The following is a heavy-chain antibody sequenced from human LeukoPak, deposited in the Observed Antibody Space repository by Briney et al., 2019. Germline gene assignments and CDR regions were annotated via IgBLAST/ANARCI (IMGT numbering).Heavy chain of an antibody. Sequence: GGSLRLSCAASGFTFSSYSKNWVRQAPGKGLQWLSGISASGDVTFHADRVKGRFAISRDNSKNTLYLQMTGLRAGDTAEYYCAKSLFTSATGTGRAFHIWGQGTMVTVSS. V-gene: IGHV3-23*01. CDR1: GFTFSSYS. CDR2: ISASGDVT. CDR3: AKSLFTSATGTGRAFHI. D-gene: IGHD1-1*01. J-gene: IGHJ3*02.